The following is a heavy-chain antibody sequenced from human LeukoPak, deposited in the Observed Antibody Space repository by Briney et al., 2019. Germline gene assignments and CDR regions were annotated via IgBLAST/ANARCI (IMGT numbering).Heavy chain of an antibody. CDR2: IKQDGSEM. Sequence: PGGSLRLSCAASGFTFSSYWISWVRQAPGKGLEWVANIKQDGSEMWYVDSVRGRFTISRDNAKNSVDLQMNSLRAEDTAVYYCTRMLWRSRPFDYWGQGTLVTVSS. CDR3: TRMLWRSRPFDY. D-gene: IGHD2-2*01. J-gene: IGHJ4*02. V-gene: IGHV3-7*01. CDR1: GFTFSSYW.